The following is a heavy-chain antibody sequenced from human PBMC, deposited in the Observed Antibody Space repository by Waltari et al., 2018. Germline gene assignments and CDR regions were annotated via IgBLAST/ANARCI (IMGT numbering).Heavy chain of an antibody. D-gene: IGHD6-13*01. J-gene: IGHJ5*02. CDR1: GYSISSGYY. CDR2: IYHSGST. Sequence: QVQLQESGPGLVKPSETLSLTCAVSGYSISSGYYWGWLRQPPGKGLEWIGSIYHSGSTYYNPSLKSRVTISVDTSKNQFSLKLSSVTAADTAVYYCARRRGRGIAAAYSWFDPWGQGTLVTVSS. CDR3: ARRRGRGIAAAYSWFDP. V-gene: IGHV4-38-2*01.